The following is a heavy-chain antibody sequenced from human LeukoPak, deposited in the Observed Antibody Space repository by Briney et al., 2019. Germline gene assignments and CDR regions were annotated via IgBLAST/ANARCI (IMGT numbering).Heavy chain of an antibody. CDR3: ASRIATAGSVDY. J-gene: IGHJ4*02. CDR1: GFTFSSYS. D-gene: IGHD6-13*01. Sequence: PGGSLRLSCAASGFTFSSYSMNWVRQAPGKGLEWVSSISSSSSYIYYADSVKGRFTISRDNSKNTLHLQMNTLRAEDTAVYYCASRIATAGSVDYWGQGTLVTVSS. V-gene: IGHV3-21*04. CDR2: ISSSSSYI.